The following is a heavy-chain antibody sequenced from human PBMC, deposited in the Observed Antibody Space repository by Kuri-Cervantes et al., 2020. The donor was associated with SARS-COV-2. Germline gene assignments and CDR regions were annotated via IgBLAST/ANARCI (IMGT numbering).Heavy chain of an antibody. CDR2: IYYSGST. V-gene: IGHV4-39*01. J-gene: IGHJ3*02. CDR3: ARSRAMIVAQADAFDI. D-gene: IGHD3-22*01. CDR1: GGSISSGSYY. Sequence: SETLSLTCTVSGGSISSGSYYWSWIRQPAGKGLEWIGSIYYSGSTYYNPSLKSRVTISVDTSKNQFSLKLSSVTAADTAVYYCARSRAMIVAQADAFDIWGQGTMVTVSS.